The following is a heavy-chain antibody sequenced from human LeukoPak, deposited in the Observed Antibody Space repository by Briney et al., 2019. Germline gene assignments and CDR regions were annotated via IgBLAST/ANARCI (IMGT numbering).Heavy chain of an antibody. J-gene: IGHJ3*02. CDR2: INPSSGGT. Sequence: ASVKVSCKTSGYTFSDYYLHWVRQAPGQGLEWMGWINPSSGGTKNAQKFQGRVTMTRDTSISTGYMELSRLRSDDTAVYYCARPIRGSYVEDVFDIWGQGAMVTVSA. V-gene: IGHV1-2*02. CDR1: GYTFSDYY. D-gene: IGHD1-26*01. CDR3: ARPIRGSYVEDVFDI.